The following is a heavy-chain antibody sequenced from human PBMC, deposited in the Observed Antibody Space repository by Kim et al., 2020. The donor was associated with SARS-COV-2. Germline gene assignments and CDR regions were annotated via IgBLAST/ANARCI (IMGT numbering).Heavy chain of an antibody. D-gene: IGHD3-22*01. V-gene: IGHV3-9*01. CDR1: GFNFDDYA. CDR3: VKDTVPYYDSSGPFEY. CDR2: ISWNSKTL. J-gene: IGHJ4*02. Sequence: GGSLRLSCAASGFNFDDYAMHWVRQAPGKGLEWVSGISWNSKTLGYADSVKGRFSISRDNAKNSLFHQMTSLRAEDTALYYCVKDTVPYYDSSGPFEYWGQGTLVTVSS.